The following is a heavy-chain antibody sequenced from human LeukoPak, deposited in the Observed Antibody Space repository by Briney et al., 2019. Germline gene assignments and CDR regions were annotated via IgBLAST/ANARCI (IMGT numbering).Heavy chain of an antibody. J-gene: IGHJ6*03. V-gene: IGHV3-23*01. Sequence: GGSLRLSCAASGFTFSSYAMSWVRQAPGKGLEWVSAISGSGGSTYYADSVKGRFTISRDNSKNTLYLQMNSLRAEDTAVYYCARLTGYNWNYYYYYMDVWGKGTTVTVSS. CDR2: ISGSGGST. D-gene: IGHD1-20*01. CDR1: GFTFSSYA. CDR3: ARLTGYNWNYYYYYMDV.